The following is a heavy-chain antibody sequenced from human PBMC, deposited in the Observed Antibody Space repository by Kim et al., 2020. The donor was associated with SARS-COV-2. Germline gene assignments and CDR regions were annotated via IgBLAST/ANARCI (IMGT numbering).Heavy chain of an antibody. V-gene: IGHV3-15*01. J-gene: IGHJ4*02. Sequence: GGSLRLSCAASGFTFSNAWMSWVRQAPGKGLEWVGRIKSKTDGGTTDYAAPVKGRFTISRDDSKNTLYLQMNSLKTEDTAVYYCTTDKGFRGAVAGGDFDYWGQGTLVTVSS. CDR3: TTDKGFRGAVAGGDFDY. CDR2: IKSKTDGGTT. D-gene: IGHD6-19*01. CDR1: GFTFSNAW.